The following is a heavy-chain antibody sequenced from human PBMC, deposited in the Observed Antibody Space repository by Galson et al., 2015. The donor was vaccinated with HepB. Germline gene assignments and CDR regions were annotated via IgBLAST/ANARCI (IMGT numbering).Heavy chain of an antibody. V-gene: IGHV1-18*01. Sequence: SVKVSCKASGYTFTSYGISWVRQAPGQGLEWMGWISAYNGNTNYAQKLQGRVTMTTDTSTSTAYMALRSLRSDDTAVYYCARGVEYDYVWGSYRSYDYWGQGTLVTVSS. CDR3: ARGVEYDYVWGSYRSYDY. CDR1: GYTFTSYG. CDR2: ISAYNGNT. J-gene: IGHJ4*02. D-gene: IGHD3-16*02.